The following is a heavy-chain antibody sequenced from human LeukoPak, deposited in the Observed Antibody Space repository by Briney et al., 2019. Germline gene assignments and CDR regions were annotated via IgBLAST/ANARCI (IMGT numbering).Heavy chain of an antibody. J-gene: IGHJ4*02. CDR3: ARHGSGYYSYFDY. CDR2: IYYSGTT. Sequence: PSETLSLTCTVSGGSISSSSYYWGWIRQPPGKGLEWIGSIYYSGTTYYNPSLNSRVTISVDTSKNQFSLKLSSVTAADTAVYYCARHGSGYYSYFDYWGQGTLVTVSS. D-gene: IGHD3-22*01. CDR1: GGSISSSSYY. V-gene: IGHV4-39*01.